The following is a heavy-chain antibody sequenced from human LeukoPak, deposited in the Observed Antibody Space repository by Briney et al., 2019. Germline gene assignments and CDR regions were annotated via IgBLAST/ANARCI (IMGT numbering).Heavy chain of an antibody. V-gene: IGHV3-23*01. D-gene: IGHD3-3*01. Sequence: GGSLRLSCAASGFTFSSYAMSWVRQAPGKGLEWVSAISGSGGSTYYADSVKGRFTISRDKSKNTLYLQMNSLRAEDTAVYYCAKEPYYDFWSGCHYFDYWGQGTLVTVSS. CDR2: ISGSGGST. J-gene: IGHJ4*02. CDR1: GFTFSSYA. CDR3: AKEPYYDFWSGCHYFDY.